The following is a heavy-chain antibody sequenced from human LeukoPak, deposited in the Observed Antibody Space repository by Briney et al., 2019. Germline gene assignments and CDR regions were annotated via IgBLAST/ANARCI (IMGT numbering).Heavy chain of an antibody. J-gene: IGHJ4*02. CDR1: GFTFSSYA. CDR2: ITGSGGST. D-gene: IGHD5-24*01. V-gene: IGHV3-23*01. CDR3: AKVYSIDAYNYPFDY. Sequence: PGGSLRLSCAASGFTFSSYAMSWVRQAPGKGLDWVSSITGSGGSTYYADSVKGRFTISRDNSKNTLFLQMTSQRAEDTAVYHCAKVYSIDAYNYPFDYWGQGTLVTVSS.